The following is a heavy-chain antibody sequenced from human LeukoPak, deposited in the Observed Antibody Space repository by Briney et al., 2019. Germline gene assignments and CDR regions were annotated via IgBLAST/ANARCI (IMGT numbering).Heavy chain of an antibody. CDR1: GFTVGSSY. Sequence: GSLRLSCAASGFTVGSSYMTWVRRAPGKGLEWISHISGRSTDTNYADSVKGRFTISRDNAKNSLYLQMNSLRVEDAAVYYCARDSAGTCSGAGCDPDDFDYWGQGTLVTVSS. CDR3: ARDSAGTCSGAGCDPDDFDY. CDR2: ISGRSTDT. D-gene: IGHD2-15*01. J-gene: IGHJ4*02. V-gene: IGHV3-11*06.